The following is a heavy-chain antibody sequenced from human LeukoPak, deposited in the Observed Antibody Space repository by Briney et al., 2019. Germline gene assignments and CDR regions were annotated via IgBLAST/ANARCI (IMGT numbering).Heavy chain of an antibody. Sequence: GESLKISCKGSGYSFTSYWIGWVRQTPGKGLEWMGIIYPGDSDTRYSPSFQGQVTISADKSISTAYLQWSSLKASDTAMYYCARLESSGWTGDAFDIWGQGTMVTVSS. J-gene: IGHJ3*02. D-gene: IGHD6-19*01. CDR3: ARLESSGWTGDAFDI. CDR2: IYPGDSDT. CDR1: GYSFTSYW. V-gene: IGHV5-51*01.